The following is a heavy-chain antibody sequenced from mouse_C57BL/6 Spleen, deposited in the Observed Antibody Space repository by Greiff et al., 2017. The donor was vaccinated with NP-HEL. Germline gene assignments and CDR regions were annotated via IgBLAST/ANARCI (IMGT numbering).Heavy chain of an antibody. Sequence: QVHVKQPGTELVKPGASVKLSCKASGYTFTSYWMHWVKQRPGQGLEWIGNINPSNGGTNYNEKFKSKATLTVDKSSSTAYMQLSSLTSEDSAVYYCARFDYSYAMDYWGQGTSVTVSS. CDR2: INPSNGGT. J-gene: IGHJ4*01. V-gene: IGHV1-53*01. CDR3: ARFDYSYAMDY. D-gene: IGHD2-12*01. CDR1: GYTFTSYW.